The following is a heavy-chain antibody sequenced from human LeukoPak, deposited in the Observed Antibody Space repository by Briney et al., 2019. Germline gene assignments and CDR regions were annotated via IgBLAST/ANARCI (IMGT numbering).Heavy chain of an antibody. Sequence: ASVKVSCKASGYTFTSYGISWVRQAPGQGLECMGWISAYNGNTNYAQKLQGRVTMTTDTSTSTAYMELRSLRSDDTAVYYCARGYYGSGSYGYGMDVWGQGTTVTVSS. CDR1: GYTFTSYG. V-gene: IGHV1-18*01. J-gene: IGHJ6*02. D-gene: IGHD3-10*01. CDR2: ISAYNGNT. CDR3: ARGYYGSGSYGYGMDV.